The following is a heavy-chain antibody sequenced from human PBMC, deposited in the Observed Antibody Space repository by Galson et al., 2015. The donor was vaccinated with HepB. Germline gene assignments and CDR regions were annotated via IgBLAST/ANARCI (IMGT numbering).Heavy chain of an antibody. CDR2: IDPGDSQT. Sequence: QSGAEVKKPGESLKISCKGSGYTFSSYWIGWVRQMPGKGLEWMGMIDPGDSQTRYSPSFQGQVTFSADKSISTAYLQWSSLKASDTATYYCARQYYYDSSGYYPFDNWGQGTLVTVSS. V-gene: IGHV5-51*01. D-gene: IGHD3-22*01. CDR1: GYTFSSYW. CDR3: ARQYYYDSSGYYPFDN. J-gene: IGHJ4*02.